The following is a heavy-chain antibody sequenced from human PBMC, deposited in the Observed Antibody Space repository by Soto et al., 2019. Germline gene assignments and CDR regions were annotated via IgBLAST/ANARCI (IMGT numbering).Heavy chain of an antibody. CDR1: GFTFSSYA. J-gene: IGHJ4*02. CDR2: ISYDGSNK. CDR3: ARPWIQLWTLGY. V-gene: IGHV3-30-3*01. Sequence: QVQLVESGGGVVQPGRSLRLSCAASGFTFSSYAMHWVRRAPGKGLEWVAVISYDGSNKYYADSVKGRFTISRDNSKNTLYLQMNSLRAEDTAVYYCARPWIQLWTLGYWGQGTLVTVSS. D-gene: IGHD5-18*01.